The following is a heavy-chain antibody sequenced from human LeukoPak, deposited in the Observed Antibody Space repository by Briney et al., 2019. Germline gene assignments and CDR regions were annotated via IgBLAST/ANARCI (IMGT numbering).Heavy chain of an antibody. V-gene: IGHV3-21*01. CDR3: ARDFLGESGAGGY. D-gene: IGHD3-10*01. CDR2: ISPSGNSV. CDR1: GFTFSSHT. Sequence: GGSLRLSCAASGFTFSSHTMTWVRQAPGKGLEWVSSISPSGNSVFHADSVEGRFTISRDNARNALYMQMNRLRVEDTAVYYCARDFLGESGAGGYWGQGILVTVTS. J-gene: IGHJ4*02.